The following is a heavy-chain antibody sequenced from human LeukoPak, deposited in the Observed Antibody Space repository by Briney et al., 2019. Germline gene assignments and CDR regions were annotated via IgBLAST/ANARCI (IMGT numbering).Heavy chain of an antibody. CDR3: ARETYYYDSSGYTIGNSFDI. Sequence: PSETLSLTCTVSGGSINNNYWSWIRQPAGKGLEWNGRIHSGGSTHYNPSLRGRGTISVDASKNQSSLNLSSVTAADTAVYFCARETYYYDSSGYTIGNSFDIWGQGTMVTVSS. CDR1: GGSINNNY. CDR2: IHSGGST. D-gene: IGHD3-22*01. V-gene: IGHV4-4*07. J-gene: IGHJ3*02.